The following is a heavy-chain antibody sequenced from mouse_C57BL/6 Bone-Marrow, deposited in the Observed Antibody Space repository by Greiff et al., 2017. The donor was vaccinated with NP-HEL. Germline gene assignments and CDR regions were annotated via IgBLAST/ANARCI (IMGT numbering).Heavy chain of an antibody. D-gene: IGHD3-2*02. CDR3: ARQLRLLTWFAY. V-gene: IGHV1-4*01. CDR2: INPSSGYT. Sequence: QVQLQQSGAELARPGASVKMSCKASGYTFTSYTMHWVNQRPGQGLEWIGYINPSSGYTKYIQKFKDKATLTADKSSSTAYMQLSSLTSEDSAVYYCARQLRLLTWFAYWGQGTLVTVSA. CDR1: GYTFTSYT. J-gene: IGHJ3*01.